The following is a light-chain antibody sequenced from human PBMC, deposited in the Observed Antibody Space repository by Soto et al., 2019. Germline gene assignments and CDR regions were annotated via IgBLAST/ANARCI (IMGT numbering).Light chain of an antibody. CDR3: GTWHSTLSVEWV. J-gene: IGLJ3*02. CDR2: DDD. CDR1: NSNIGANS. V-gene: IGLV1-51*01. Sequence: QSVLTQPPSVSAAPGQKVTISCSGSNSNIGANSVSWYQHLPGTAPKVVIYDDDKRPSGIPDRFSGSKSGTSATLDITGLQIGDEADYYCGTWHSTLSVEWVFGGGTKVTVL.